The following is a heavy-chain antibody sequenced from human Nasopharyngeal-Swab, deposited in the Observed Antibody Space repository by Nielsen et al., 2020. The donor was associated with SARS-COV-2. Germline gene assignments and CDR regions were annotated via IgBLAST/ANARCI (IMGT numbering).Heavy chain of an antibody. Sequence: AAVKVSCKASGYTFTSYYMHWVRQDAGQGLEWMGIINPSGGSTSYAQKFQGRVTMTRDTSTSTVYMELSSLRSEDTAVYYCARSPVAGIYYFDYWGQGTLVTVSS. CDR1: GYTFTSYY. D-gene: IGHD6-19*01. CDR3: ARSPVAGIYYFDY. V-gene: IGHV1-46*01. CDR2: INPSGGST. J-gene: IGHJ4*02.